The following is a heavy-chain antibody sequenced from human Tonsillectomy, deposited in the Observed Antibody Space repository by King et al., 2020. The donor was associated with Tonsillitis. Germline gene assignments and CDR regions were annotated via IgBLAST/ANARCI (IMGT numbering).Heavy chain of an antibody. CDR1: GGSISSGGYS. V-gene: IGHV4-30-2*01. D-gene: IGHD6-13*01. Sequence: QLQESGSGLVKPSQTLSLTCAVSGGSISSGGYSWSWIRQPPGKGLEWIGYIYHSGSTYYNPSLKSRVTISVDRSKNQFSLKLSSVTAADTAVYFCARPTLGIAAAHYLYFDLWGRGPLVTVSS. J-gene: IGHJ2*01. CDR2: IYHSGST. CDR3: ARPTLGIAAAHYLYFDL.